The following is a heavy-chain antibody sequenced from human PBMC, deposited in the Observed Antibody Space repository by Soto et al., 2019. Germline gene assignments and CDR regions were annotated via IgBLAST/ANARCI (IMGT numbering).Heavy chain of an antibody. J-gene: IGHJ4*02. D-gene: IGHD1-1*01. CDR3: VRRTTAFDY. CDR1: GFSLSTSGVG. V-gene: IGHV2-5*02. CDR2: IYWDGDK. Sequence: QITLQESGPTLVKPTQTLTLTCTFSGFSLSTSGVGVGWIRQPPGKALEWLALIYWDGDKRYSPSLQSRLTTTKDIFKNQVVRTMPNMDPVDTASYYCVRRTTAFDYWGQGTLVTVSS.